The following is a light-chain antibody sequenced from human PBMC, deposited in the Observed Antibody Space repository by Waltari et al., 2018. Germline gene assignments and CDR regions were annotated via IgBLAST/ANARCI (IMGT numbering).Light chain of an antibody. CDR3: SGWDDSLDGHVV. V-gene: IGLV1-44*01. J-gene: IGLJ2*01. CDR1: TSNIGSNV. Sequence: QSLLTQPPSVSCTPGPSITISCSGSTSNIGSNVVSWYQQLPGPAPKLLIHSNNHRPPGVPDSISCSKSGTSATVSISGLQSADEAEDYCSGWDDSLDGHVVFGGGTKLIVL. CDR2: SNN.